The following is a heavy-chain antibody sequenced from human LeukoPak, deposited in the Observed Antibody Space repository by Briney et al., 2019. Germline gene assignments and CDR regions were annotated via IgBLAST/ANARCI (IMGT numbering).Heavy chain of an antibody. D-gene: IGHD6-13*01. CDR3: ARWDRATAATFDY. CDR1: GYTFTNYG. J-gene: IGHJ4*02. CDR2: ISAYNGKT. V-gene: IGHV1-18*01. Sequence: ASVTVSFRASGYTFTNYGFNWVRQAPGQGLAWMGWISAYNGKTNYAQKFQGRVTITTDTATGTAYMELRSLRSDDTAVYYCARWDRATAATFDYWGQGTLVTVSS.